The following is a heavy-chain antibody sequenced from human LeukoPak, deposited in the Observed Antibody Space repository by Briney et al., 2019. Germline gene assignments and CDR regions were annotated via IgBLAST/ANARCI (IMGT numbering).Heavy chain of an antibody. J-gene: IGHJ1*01. CDR2: ISSDGDAT. CDR3: ARADCSSSSCYTVAH. V-gene: IGHV3-64*01. D-gene: IGHD2-2*02. Sequence: PGGSLRLSCAASGFTFNSYAMQWVRQAPGEGLKYVSGISSDGDATYYANSVKERFIISRDNSRNMLYLQMGRLRPEDMAVYYCARADCSSSSCYTVAHWGQGTLVTVSS. CDR1: GFTFNSYA.